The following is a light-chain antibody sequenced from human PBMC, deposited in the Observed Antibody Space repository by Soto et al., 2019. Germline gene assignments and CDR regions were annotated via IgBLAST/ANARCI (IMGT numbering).Light chain of an antibody. CDR3: SSYTTSNTRQIV. V-gene: IGLV2-14*03. CDR2: DVS. J-gene: IGLJ1*01. CDR1: SSEVVGYNY. Sequence: QSVLTQPASVSGSPGQSITISFTGASSEVVGYNYVSWYQHHPGKAPKLIIYDVSNRPSGVSIRFSGSKSDNTASLTISGLQPEDEADYHCSSYTTSNTRQIVFGTGTKVTVL.